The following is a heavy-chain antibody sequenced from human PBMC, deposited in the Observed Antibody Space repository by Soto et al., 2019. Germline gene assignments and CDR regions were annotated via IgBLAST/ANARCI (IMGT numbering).Heavy chain of an antibody. CDR1: GFTFSSYG. CDR2: ISYDGSNK. D-gene: IGHD4-17*01. J-gene: IGHJ4*02. V-gene: IGHV3-30*18. Sequence: QVQLVESGGGVVQPGRSLRLSCAASGFTFSSYGIHWVRQAPGKGLEWVAVISYDGSNKYYADSVKGRFTISRDNSKNTLYLQMNSLRAEHTAVYYCAKEDATVVTIDYWGQGTLVTVSS. CDR3: AKEDATVVTIDY.